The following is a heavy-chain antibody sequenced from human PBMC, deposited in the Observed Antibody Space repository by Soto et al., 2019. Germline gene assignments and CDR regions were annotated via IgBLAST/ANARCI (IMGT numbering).Heavy chain of an antibody. D-gene: IGHD3-22*01. V-gene: IGHV4-4*02. CDR1: GGSISSNYW. J-gene: IGHJ4*02. CDR3: VRESYSDSSGYYALDY. Sequence: QVQLQESGPGLVKPSGTLSLTCAVSGGSISSNYWWSWVRQPPGKGLEWIGEIHHSGSTNYNPSVKRPVTISVDKSKNQFSLKLSSVPAADTAVYYCVRESYSDSSGYYALDYWGQGPLLTVSS. CDR2: IHHSGST.